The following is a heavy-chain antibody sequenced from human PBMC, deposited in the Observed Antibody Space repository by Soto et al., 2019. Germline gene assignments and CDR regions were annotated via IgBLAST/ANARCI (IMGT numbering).Heavy chain of an antibody. J-gene: IGHJ5*02. Sequence: ASVKVSCKASGYTFTRYTMNWVRQAPGQRLEWMGWINPDNGNTKSSQKCQDRVIITRDTSASTAYMELSSLRSEDTAVYYCARGIATGQLDPWGQGTLVTVSS. CDR3: ARGIATGQLDP. CDR2: INPDNGNT. CDR1: GYTFTRYT. D-gene: IGHD6-13*01. V-gene: IGHV1-3*01.